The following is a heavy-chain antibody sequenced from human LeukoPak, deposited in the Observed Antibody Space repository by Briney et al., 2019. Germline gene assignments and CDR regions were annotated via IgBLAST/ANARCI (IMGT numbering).Heavy chain of an antibody. V-gene: IGHV3-48*04. CDR2: ISSSGSTI. CDR3: ARDYYYDSSGPSRY. CDR1: GFTFSSYA. D-gene: IGHD3-22*01. J-gene: IGHJ4*02. Sequence: GGSLRLSCAASGFTFSSYAMSWVRQAPGKGLEWVSYISSSGSTIYYADSVKGRFTISRDNAKNSLCLQMNSLRAEDTAVYYCARDYYYDSSGPSRYWGQGTLVTVSS.